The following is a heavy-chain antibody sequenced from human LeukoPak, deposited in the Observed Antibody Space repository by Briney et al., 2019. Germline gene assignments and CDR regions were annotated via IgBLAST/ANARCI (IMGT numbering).Heavy chain of an antibody. CDR1: GYTFTGYY. J-gene: IGHJ4*02. CDR2: INPNSGGT. V-gene: IGHV1-2*02. D-gene: IGHD3-22*01. CDR3: ARTPLHYYDSSGYYFSPWDY. Sequence: ASVKVSCKASGYTFTGYYMHWVRQAPGQGLEWMGWINPNSGGTNYAQKFQGRVTMTRDTSISTAYMDLSRLRSDDTAVYYCARTPLHYYDSSGYYFSPWDYWGQGTLVTVSS.